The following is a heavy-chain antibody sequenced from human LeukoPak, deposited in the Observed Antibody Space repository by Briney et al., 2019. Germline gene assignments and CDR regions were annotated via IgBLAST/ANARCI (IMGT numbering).Heavy chain of an antibody. CDR2: IYPGDSDT. Sequence: GESLKISCKGSGYSFTSYWIGWVRQMPGKGLEWMGIIYPGDSDTRYSPSFQGQVTISADKSISTAYLQWSSLKASDTAMYYCARLRDRLVKDYYYGMDVWGQGTTVTVSS. J-gene: IGHJ6*02. CDR3: ARLRDRLVKDYYYGMDV. CDR1: GYSFTSYW. D-gene: IGHD3-10*01. V-gene: IGHV5-51*01.